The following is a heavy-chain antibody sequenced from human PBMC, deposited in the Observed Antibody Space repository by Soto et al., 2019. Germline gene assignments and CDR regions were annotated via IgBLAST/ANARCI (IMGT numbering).Heavy chain of an antibody. CDR2: IKQDGSEK. V-gene: IGHV3-7*01. CDR1: GFTLSDHY. J-gene: IGHJ3*02. Sequence: QPGGSLRLSCAGSGFTLSDHYIDWVRQAPGKGLEWVANIKQDGSEKYYVDSVKGRFTISRDNAKNSLYLQMDSLRAEDTAVYYCARDDGLSSTNVKAFDIWGQGTKVTVSS. CDR3: ARDDGLSSTNVKAFDI. D-gene: IGHD2-2*01.